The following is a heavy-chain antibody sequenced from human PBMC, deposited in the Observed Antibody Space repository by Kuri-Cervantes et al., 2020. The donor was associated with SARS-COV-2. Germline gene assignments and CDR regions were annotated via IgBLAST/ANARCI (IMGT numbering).Heavy chain of an antibody. V-gene: IGHV4-34*01. CDR1: GGSFSGYY. CDR2: INHSGST. Sequence: GSLRLSCAVYGGSFSGYYWSWIRQPPGKGLEWIGEINHSGSTNYNPSLESRVTISLDTSKNQFSLRLSSVTAADTAVYYCARGDIVVVVASLKYYYGMDVWGQGTTVTVSS. J-gene: IGHJ6*02. CDR3: ARGDIVVVVASLKYYYGMDV. D-gene: IGHD2-15*01.